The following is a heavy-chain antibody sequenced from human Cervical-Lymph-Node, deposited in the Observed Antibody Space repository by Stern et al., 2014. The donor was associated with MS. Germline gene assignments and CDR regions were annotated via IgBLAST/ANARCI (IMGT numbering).Heavy chain of an antibody. CDR2: IRGSGSHT. D-gene: IGHD3-9*01. CDR3: AKDQFGYDKPFDS. V-gene: IGHV3-23*01. CDR1: GFTFSSCA. Sequence: EVQLLESGGGLVQPGESLRLSCAASGFTFSSCAMNWVRQAPGTGLEWVSAIRGSGSHTYYADSVKGRFTISRDHSKNTLYLQMSSLRAEDTAVYYCAKDQFGYDKPFDSWGQGTLVTVSS. J-gene: IGHJ4*02.